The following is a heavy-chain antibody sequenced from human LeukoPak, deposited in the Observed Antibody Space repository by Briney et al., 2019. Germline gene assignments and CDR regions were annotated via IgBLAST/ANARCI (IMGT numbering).Heavy chain of an antibody. CDR3: ARFDSGSLFDY. J-gene: IGHJ4*02. CDR1: GFTFSSYS. CDR2: ISSSSSYI. Sequence: GGSLRLSCAASGFTFSSYSMYWVRQAPGKGLEWVSSISSSSSYIYYADSVKGRFTISRDNAKNSLYLQMNSLRAEDTAVYYCARFDSGSLFDYWGQGTLVTVSS. D-gene: IGHD2-21*01. V-gene: IGHV3-21*01.